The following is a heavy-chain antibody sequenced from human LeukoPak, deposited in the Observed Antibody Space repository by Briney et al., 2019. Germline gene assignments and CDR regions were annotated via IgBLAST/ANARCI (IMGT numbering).Heavy chain of an antibody. CDR1: GFTFDDYG. CDR2: ISSSSYI. CDR3: ARDPGDYGGDAFDI. J-gene: IGHJ3*02. D-gene: IGHD4-23*01. V-gene: IGHV3-69-1*01. Sequence: GGSLRLSCAASGFTFDDYGMSWVRQAPGKGLEWVSSISSSSYIYYADSVKGRFTISRDNAKNSLYLQMNSLRAADTAVYYCARDPGDYGGDAFDIWGQGTMVTVSS.